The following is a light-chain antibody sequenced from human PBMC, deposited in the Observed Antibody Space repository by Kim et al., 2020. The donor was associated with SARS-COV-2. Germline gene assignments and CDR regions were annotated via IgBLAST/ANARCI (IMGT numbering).Light chain of an antibody. CDR1: QGINNY. CDR3: QKHNSAPWT. Sequence: ASAGDRITITCRASQGINNYLAWYQQKPGKVPKLLIYATSTLQSGVPSRFSGSGSGTDFTLTISSLQPEDVATYYCQKHNSAPWTFGQGTKVDIK. CDR2: ATS. J-gene: IGKJ1*01. V-gene: IGKV1-27*01.